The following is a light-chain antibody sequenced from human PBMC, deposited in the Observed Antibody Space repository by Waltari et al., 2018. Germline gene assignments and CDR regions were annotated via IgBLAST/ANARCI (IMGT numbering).Light chain of an antibody. CDR2: GAS. J-gene: IGKJ2*01. V-gene: IGKV3-20*01. CDR3: QQFGFSRYT. Sequence: EIVLTQSPGTLSLSPGERATHSCRASQSVSSSYLAWYQQKPGQPPRLLIYGASSRATGIPDRFSGSGSGTDFTLTISRLEPEDFAVYYCQQFGFSRYTFGQGTKLEIK. CDR1: QSVSSSY.